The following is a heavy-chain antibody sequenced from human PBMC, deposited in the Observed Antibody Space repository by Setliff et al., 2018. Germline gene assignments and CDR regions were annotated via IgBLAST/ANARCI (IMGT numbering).Heavy chain of an antibody. D-gene: IGHD4-17*01. CDR3: ARDWRDYGAMGY. Sequence: ASVKVSCKASGYTFTSYDINWVRQATGQGLEWMGWMNPNSGNTGDAQKFQGRVTITSNTSISTAFMELRSLRSEDTAVYYCARDWRDYGAMGYWGQGTLVTVSS. CDR2: MNPNSGNT. J-gene: IGHJ4*02. V-gene: IGHV1-8*03. CDR1: GYTFTSYD.